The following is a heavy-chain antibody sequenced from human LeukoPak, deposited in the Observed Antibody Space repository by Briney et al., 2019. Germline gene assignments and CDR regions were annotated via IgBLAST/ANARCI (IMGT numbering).Heavy chain of an antibody. V-gene: IGHV3-49*04. CDR3: TSYGGRTFDY. D-gene: IGHD4-23*01. Sequence: PGGSLRLSCTASGINFGGYAMSWVRQAPGKGLEWVAFIRSKLYGETTEYAASVKGRLTVSRDDSKSIAYLQMNSLKAEDTGVYYCTSYGGRTFDYWGQGTLVTVSS. CDR2: IRSKLYGETT. J-gene: IGHJ4*02. CDR1: GINFGGYA.